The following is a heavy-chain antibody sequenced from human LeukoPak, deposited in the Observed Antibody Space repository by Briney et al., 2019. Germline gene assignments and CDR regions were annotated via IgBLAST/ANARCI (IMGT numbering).Heavy chain of an antibody. CDR3: ASTRRIVYDSSGYYYYFDY. CDR1: GFTFSSYA. Sequence: GGSLRLSCAASGFTFSSYAMHWVRQAPGKGLEWVAVISYDGSNKYYADSVKGRLTISRDNSKNTLYLQMNSLRAEDTAVYYCASTRRIVYDSSGYYYYFDYWGQGTLVTVSS. D-gene: IGHD3-22*01. V-gene: IGHV3-30-3*01. J-gene: IGHJ4*02. CDR2: ISYDGSNK.